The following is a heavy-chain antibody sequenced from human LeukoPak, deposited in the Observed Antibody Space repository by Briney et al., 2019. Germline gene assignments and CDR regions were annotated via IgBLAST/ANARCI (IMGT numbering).Heavy chain of an antibody. CDR3: ARERSPKCSGGSCYLDC. V-gene: IGHV3-21*01. J-gene: IGHJ4*02. Sequence: PGGSLRLSCAASGFTFSTYTLSWVRQAPGKGLEWVSSISSSSTYIYYADSVKGRFTISRDNAKSSLYLQMNSLRAEDPAVYYCARERSPKCSGGSCYLDCWGQGTLVTVSS. D-gene: IGHD2-15*01. CDR2: ISSSSTYI. CDR1: GFTFSTYT.